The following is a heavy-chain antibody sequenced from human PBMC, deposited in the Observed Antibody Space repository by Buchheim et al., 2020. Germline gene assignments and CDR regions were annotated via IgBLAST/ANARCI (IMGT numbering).Heavy chain of an antibody. CDR2: ISYDGSNK. J-gene: IGHJ4*02. CDR1: GFTFSSYA. CDR3: AGSGSHAGFDY. Sequence: QVQLVESGGGVVQPGRSLRLSCAASGFTFSSYAMHWVRQAPGKGLEWVAVISYDGSNKYYADSVKGRFTISRDNSKNTQYLQMNSLRAEDTAVYYCAGSGSHAGFDYWGQGTL. D-gene: IGHD1-26*01. V-gene: IGHV3-30-3*01.